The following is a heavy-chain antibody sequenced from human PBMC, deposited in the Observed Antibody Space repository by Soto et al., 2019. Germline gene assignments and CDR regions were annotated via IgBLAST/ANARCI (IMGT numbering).Heavy chain of an antibody. CDR1: GGSFSGYY. V-gene: IGHV4-34*01. CDR2: INHSGST. Sequence: QVQLQQWGAGLLKPSETLSLTCAVYGGSFSGYYWSWIRQPPGKGLEWIGEINHSGSTNYNPSLKSRVTISVDTSKNQFSLKLSSVTAADTAVYYCARARYYGSGSYHYFDYWGQGTLVTVSS. D-gene: IGHD3-10*01. J-gene: IGHJ4*02. CDR3: ARARYYGSGSYHYFDY.